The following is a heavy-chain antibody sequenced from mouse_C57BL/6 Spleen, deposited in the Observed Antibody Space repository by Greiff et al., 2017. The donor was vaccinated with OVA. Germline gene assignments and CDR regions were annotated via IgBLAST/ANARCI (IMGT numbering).Heavy chain of an antibody. CDR2: IYPGSGST. V-gene: IGHV1-55*01. CDR3: AYSNYVEGY. J-gene: IGHJ2*01. Sequence: VQGVESGAELVKPGASVKMSCKASGYTFTSSWITWVKQRPGQGLEWIGDIYPGSGSTNYNEKFKSKATLTVDTSSRTAYMKLSRLTSEDSAVYYCAYSNYVEGYWGQGTTLTVSS. CDR1: GYTFTSSW. D-gene: IGHD2-5*01.